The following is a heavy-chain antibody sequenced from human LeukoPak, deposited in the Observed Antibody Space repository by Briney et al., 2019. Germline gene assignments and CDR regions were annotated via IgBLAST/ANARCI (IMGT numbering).Heavy chain of an antibody. CDR2: IIPIFGTA. V-gene: IGHV1-69*01. D-gene: IGHD3-3*01. Sequence: GSSVKVSCKACGGTFSRYAISWVRQAPGQGLEWVGGIIPIFGTANYAQKFQGRVTITADESTSTAYMELSSLRSEDTAVYYCARPGRRVLEWLPSDYWGQGTLVTVSS. CDR3: ARPGRRVLEWLPSDY. J-gene: IGHJ4*02. CDR1: GGTFSRYA.